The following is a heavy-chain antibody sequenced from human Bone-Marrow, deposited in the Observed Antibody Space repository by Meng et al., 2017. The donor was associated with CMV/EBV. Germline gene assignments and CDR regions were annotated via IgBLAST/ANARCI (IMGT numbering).Heavy chain of an antibody. CDR2: ISYDGSNK. Sequence: ASGFTFSSYAMHWVRQAPGKGLEWVAVISYDGSNKYYADSVKGRFTISRDDSKNTLYLQMNSLRAEDTAVYYCAREDGGKSPGAFDIWGQGTMVTVSS. J-gene: IGHJ3*02. CDR3: AREDGGKSPGAFDI. D-gene: IGHD4-23*01. V-gene: IGHV3-30*04. CDR1: GFTFSSYA.